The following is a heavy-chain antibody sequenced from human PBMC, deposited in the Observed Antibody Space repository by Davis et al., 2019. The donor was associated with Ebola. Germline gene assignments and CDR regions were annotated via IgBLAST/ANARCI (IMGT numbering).Heavy chain of an antibody. CDR1: GYSFTSYW. CDR2: IFPGDSDT. Sequence: PGGSLRLSCKGSGYSFTSYWISWVRQMPGKGLECMGIIFPGDSDTRYGRSFQGQVTISVDKSLNTAYLQWSSLKASDTAMYYCARQGYYDNSGYNWFDPWGQGTLVTVSS. CDR3: ARQGYYDNSGYNWFDP. V-gene: IGHV5-51*01. J-gene: IGHJ5*02. D-gene: IGHD3-22*01.